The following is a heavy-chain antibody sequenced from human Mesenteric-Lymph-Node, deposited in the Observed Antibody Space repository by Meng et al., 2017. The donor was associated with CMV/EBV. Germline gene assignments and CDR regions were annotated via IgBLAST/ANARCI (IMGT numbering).Heavy chain of an antibody. D-gene: IGHD3-22*01. CDR2: IKQDGSEK. J-gene: IGHJ4*02. CDR1: GFTFSSYW. Sequence: GGSLRLSCAASGFTFSSYWMSWVRQAPGKGLEWVANIKQDGSEKYYVDSVKGRFTISRDNAKNTLYLQMDSLRAEDTAVYYCAAHLYHYDGSGYYSDHWGQGTLVTVSS. V-gene: IGHV3-7*01. CDR3: AAHLYHYDGSGYYSDH.